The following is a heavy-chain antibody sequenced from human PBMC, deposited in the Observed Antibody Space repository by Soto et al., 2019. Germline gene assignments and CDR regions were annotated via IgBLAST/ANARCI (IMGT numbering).Heavy chain of an antibody. CDR2: IYHSGST. CDR1: GGSISSSYW. Sequence: QVQLQESGPGLVTPSGTLSLTCAVSGGSISSSYWWNWVRQPPGKGLERICKIYHSGSTNYNPSLKNRVTIPVVKSNNQFSLRLSSVTAADTAVYFCVTSLNYDFWRDGGRHYYFDYWGQGTLVTVSS. J-gene: IGHJ4*02. CDR3: VTSLNYDFWRDGGRHYYFDY. D-gene: IGHD3-3*01. V-gene: IGHV4-4*02.